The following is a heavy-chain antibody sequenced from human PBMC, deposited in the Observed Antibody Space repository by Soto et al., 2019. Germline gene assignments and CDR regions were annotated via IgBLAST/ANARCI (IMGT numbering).Heavy chain of an antibody. CDR2: ISSSSSYI. D-gene: IGHD6-13*01. CDR3: ARVGEAFSSSWTCYPSYCMHV. J-gene: IGHJ6*02. Sequence: GGSLRLSCAASGFTFSSYSMNWVRQAPGKGLEWVSSISSSSSYIYYADSVKGRFTISRDNAKNSLYLQMNSLRAEDTAVYYCARVGEAFSSSWTCYPSYCMHVRDQATLLTVS. V-gene: IGHV3-21*01. CDR1: GFTFSSYS.